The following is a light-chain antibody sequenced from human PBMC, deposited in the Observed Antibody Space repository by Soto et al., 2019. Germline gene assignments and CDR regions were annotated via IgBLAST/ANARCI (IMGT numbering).Light chain of an antibody. V-gene: IGKV3-20*01. CDR2: IAS. J-gene: IGKJ1*01. CDR1: ESVGSSY. CDR3: QQYGTSPWT. Sequence: EIVLTQSPGTLSLSPGERATLSCRASESVGSSYLAWYQQKPGQAPRLLIFIASRRAAGIPVRFSGSGSGTDFTLTISRLEPEDFAVYYCQQYGTSPWTFGQGTKVEIK.